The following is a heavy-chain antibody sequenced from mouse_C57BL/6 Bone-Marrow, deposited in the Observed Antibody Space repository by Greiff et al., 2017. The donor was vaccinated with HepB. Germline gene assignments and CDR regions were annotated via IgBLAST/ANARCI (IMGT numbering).Heavy chain of an antibody. D-gene: IGHD3-2*02. J-gene: IGHJ2*01. Sequence: VQLQQPGAELVKPGASVKLSCKASGYTFTSYWMQWVKQRPGQGLEWIGEIDPSDSYTNYNQKFKGKATLTVDTSSSTAYMQRSSLTSEDSAVYYCARSHSSGYLFDYWGQGTTLTVSS. CDR3: ARSHSSGYLFDY. CDR1: GYTFTSYW. CDR2: IDPSDSYT. V-gene: IGHV1-50*01.